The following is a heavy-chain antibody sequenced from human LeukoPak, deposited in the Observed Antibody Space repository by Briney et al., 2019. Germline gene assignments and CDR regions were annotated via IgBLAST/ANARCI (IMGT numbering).Heavy chain of an antibody. Sequence: SETLSLTCAVYGGSFSGYYWSWIRQPPGKGLEWIGEINHSGSTNYNPSLKSRVTISVDTSKNQFSLKLSSVTAADTAVYYCARVSVRNRFDPWGQGILVTVSS. D-gene: IGHD3-3*01. J-gene: IGHJ5*02. V-gene: IGHV4-34*01. CDR2: INHSGST. CDR1: GGSFSGYY. CDR3: ARVSVRNRFDP.